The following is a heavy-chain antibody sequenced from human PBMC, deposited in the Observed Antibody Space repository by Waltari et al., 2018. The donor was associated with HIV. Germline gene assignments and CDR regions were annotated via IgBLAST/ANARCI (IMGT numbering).Heavy chain of an antibody. J-gene: IGHJ5*02. CDR3: ARDSNKYCSGGSCSRFDP. Sequence: EVQLVESGGGLVKRGGSLRLSCAASGFTFSPLSLNWLRQAPGKGLEWVSSISSSSRYKYYADSVKGRITISRDNAKNSLYLQMNSLRAEDTAVYYCARDSNKYCSGGSCSRFDPWGQGTLVTVSS. CDR1: GFTFSPLS. CDR2: ISSSSRYK. V-gene: IGHV3-21*01. D-gene: IGHD2-15*01.